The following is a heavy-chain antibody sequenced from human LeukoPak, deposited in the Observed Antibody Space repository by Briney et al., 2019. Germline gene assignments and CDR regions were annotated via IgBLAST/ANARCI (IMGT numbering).Heavy chain of an antibody. CDR1: GFTFDDYG. J-gene: IGHJ6*04. V-gene: IGHV3-48*03. D-gene: IGHD3-10*02. CDR2: ISSSGSTI. CDR3: AELGITMIGGV. Sequence: PGGSLRLSCAASGFTFDDYGMSWVRQAPGKGLEWVSYISSSGSTIYYADSVKGRFTISRDNAKNSLYLQMNNLRAEDTAVYYCAELGITMIGGVWGKGTTVTISS.